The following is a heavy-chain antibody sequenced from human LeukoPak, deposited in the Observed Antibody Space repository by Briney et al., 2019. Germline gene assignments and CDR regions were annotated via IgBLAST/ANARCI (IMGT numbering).Heavy chain of an antibody. CDR3: ARGGLTEYDTDEINWFDP. V-gene: IGHV1-2*02. J-gene: IGHJ5*02. CDR1: GYTFTGYY. Sequence: ASVKVSCKASGYTFTGYYMHWVRQAPGQGLEWMGWINPNSGGTNYAQKFQGRVTMTRDTSISTAYMELSRLRSDDTAVYYCARGGLTEYDTDEINWFDPWGQGTLVTVSS. CDR2: INPNSGGT. D-gene: IGHD3-9*01.